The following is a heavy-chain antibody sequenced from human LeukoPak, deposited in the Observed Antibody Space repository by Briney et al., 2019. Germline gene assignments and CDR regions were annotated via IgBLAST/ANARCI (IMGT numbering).Heavy chain of an antibody. CDR1: GFTVSSNY. CDR2: IYSGGST. Sequence: GGSLRLSCAASGFTVSSNYMSWVRQAPGKGLEWVSVIYSGGSTYYADSVKGRFTISRDNAKNSLYLQMNSLRAEDTAVYYCARDRSASLAIFGVVISFDYWGQGTLVTVSS. CDR3: ARDRSASLAIFGVVISFDY. J-gene: IGHJ4*02. D-gene: IGHD3-3*01. V-gene: IGHV3-66*01.